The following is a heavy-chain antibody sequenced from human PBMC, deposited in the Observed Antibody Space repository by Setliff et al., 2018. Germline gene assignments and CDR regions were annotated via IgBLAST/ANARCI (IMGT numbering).Heavy chain of an antibody. D-gene: IGHD5-12*01. V-gene: IGHV4-61*02. CDR3: AGTPARGTTWLSPFDY. CDR1: GGSVGSGNFY. CDR2: IQGSGNT. J-gene: IGHJ4*02. Sequence: SETLSLTCTVSGGSVGSGNFYWSWIRQTAGKGLEWIGLIQGSGNTNYNPSLQSRVTISIDTSRNQFSLKLTSVTAADTALYYCAGTPARGTTWLSPFDYWGQGTLVTVSS.